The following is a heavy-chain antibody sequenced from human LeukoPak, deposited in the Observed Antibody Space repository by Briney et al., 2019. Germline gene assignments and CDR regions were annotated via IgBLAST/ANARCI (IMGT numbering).Heavy chain of an antibody. CDR2: INHSGST. CDR3: ASEPYGSGSSGAFDI. D-gene: IGHD3-10*01. CDR1: GGSISGYY. J-gene: IGHJ3*02. V-gene: IGHV4-34*01. Sequence: SETLSLTCTVSGGSISGYYWSWIRQPPGKGLEWIGEINHSGSTNYNPSLKSRVTISVDTSKNQFSLKLSSVTAADTAVYYCASEPYGSGSSGAFDIWGQGTMVTVSS.